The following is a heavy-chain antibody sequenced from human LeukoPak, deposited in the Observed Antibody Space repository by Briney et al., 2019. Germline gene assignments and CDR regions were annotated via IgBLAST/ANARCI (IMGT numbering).Heavy chain of an antibody. CDR1: GLIFSNYW. V-gene: IGHV3-7*01. D-gene: IGHD3-10*01. J-gene: IGHJ3*02. CDR2: IKQDGSER. Sequence: GGSLRLSCAASGLIFSNYWMSWFRQAPGKGLEWVANIKQDGSERYYVDSAKGRFTISRDNAKDSLYLQMNSLRAEDTGVYSCARSRYYGSGSPDAFDSWGHGTMVTVSS. CDR3: ARSRYYGSGSPDAFDS.